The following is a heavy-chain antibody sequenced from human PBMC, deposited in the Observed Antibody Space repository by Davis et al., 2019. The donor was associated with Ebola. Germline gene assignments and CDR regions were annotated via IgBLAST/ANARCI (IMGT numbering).Heavy chain of an antibody. V-gene: IGHV3-30-3*01. D-gene: IGHD6-13*01. CDR2: ISYDGSNK. CDR1: GFTFSSYA. J-gene: IGHJ4*02. Sequence: PGGSLRLSCAASGFTFSSYAMHWVRQAPGKGLEWVAVISYDGSNKYYADSVKGRFTISRDNSKNTLYLQMNSLRAEDTAVYYCARGVPGYSSSWGYFDYWGQGTLVTVSS. CDR3: ARGVPGYSSSWGYFDY.